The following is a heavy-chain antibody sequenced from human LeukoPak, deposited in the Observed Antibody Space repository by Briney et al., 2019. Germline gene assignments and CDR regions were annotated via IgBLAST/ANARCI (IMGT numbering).Heavy chain of an antibody. V-gene: IGHV3-7*04. CDR3: ARDVGAVDY. CDR1: GFTFGTYW. CDR2: IKQDGSEK. J-gene: IGHJ4*02. D-gene: IGHD1-26*01. Sequence: GGSLRLSCAASGFTFGTYWMTWVRQAPGKGLEWVANIKQDGSEKYYVDSVKGRFTISRDNAKNSLYLQMNSLRAEDTAVYYCARDVGAVDYWGQGTLVTVSS.